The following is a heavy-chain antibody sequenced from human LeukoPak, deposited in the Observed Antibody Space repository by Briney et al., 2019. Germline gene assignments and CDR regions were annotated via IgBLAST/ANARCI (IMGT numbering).Heavy chain of an antibody. CDR3: ARVLLWFGELPGY. V-gene: IGHV3-30-3*01. Sequence: GGSLRLSCAASGFTFSSYAMHWVRQAPGKGLEWVAVISYDGSNKYYADSVKGRFTISRDNSKNTLYLQMNSLRADDTAVYYCARVLLWFGELPGYWGQGSLVTVSS. CDR2: ISYDGSNK. D-gene: IGHD3-10*01. CDR1: GFTFSSYA. J-gene: IGHJ4*02.